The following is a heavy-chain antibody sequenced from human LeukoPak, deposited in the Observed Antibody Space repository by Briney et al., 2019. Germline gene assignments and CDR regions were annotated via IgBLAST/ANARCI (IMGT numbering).Heavy chain of an antibody. Sequence: SETLSLTCAVYGGSFSGYYWSWIRQPPGKGLEWIGEINHSGSTNYNPSLKSRVTISVDTSKNQFSLKLSSVTAADTAVYYCARGSVYCSSGSCYSYAFDIWGQGTMVTVSS. J-gene: IGHJ3*02. V-gene: IGHV4-34*01. CDR2: INHSGST. D-gene: IGHD2-15*01. CDR1: GGSFSGYY. CDR3: ARGSVYCSSGSCYSYAFDI.